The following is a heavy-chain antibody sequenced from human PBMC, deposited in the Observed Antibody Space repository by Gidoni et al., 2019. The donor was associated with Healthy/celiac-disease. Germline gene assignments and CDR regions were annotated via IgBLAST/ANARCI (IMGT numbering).Heavy chain of an antibody. CDR1: GFTFDDYA. Sequence: EVQLVESGGGLVQPGRSLRLSCSASGFTFDDYAMHCVRQAPGKGLEWVSGISWNSGSIGYADSVKGRFTISRDNAKNSLYLQMNSLRAEDTALYYCAKLVGSTRFSGGYDYWGQGTLVTVSS. CDR3: AKLVGSTRFSGGYDY. D-gene: IGHD3-16*01. CDR2: ISWNSGSI. V-gene: IGHV3-9*01. J-gene: IGHJ4*02.